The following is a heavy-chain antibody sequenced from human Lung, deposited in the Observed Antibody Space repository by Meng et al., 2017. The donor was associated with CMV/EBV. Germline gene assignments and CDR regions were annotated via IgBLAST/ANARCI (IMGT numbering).Heavy chain of an antibody. D-gene: IGHD1-7*01. CDR2: ISYDGDNK. V-gene: IGHV3-30-3*01. J-gene: IGHJ4*02. CDR1: GFTVGSFA. CDR3: ARESNYNVLDY. Sequence: GGSLRLXCAASGFTVGSFAMDWVRQAPGEGLEWVASISYDGDNKHYADSVKGRFTISRDNSKNTLYLQMRSLRVEDTAVYYCARESNYNVLDYWGQGSLVTVSS.